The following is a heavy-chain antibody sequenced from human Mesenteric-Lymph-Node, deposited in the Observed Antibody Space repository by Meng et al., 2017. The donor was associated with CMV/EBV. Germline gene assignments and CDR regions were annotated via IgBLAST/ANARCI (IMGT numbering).Heavy chain of an antibody. V-gene: IGHV3-7*01. CDR1: GFTFSSYW. Sequence: GESLKISCAASGFTFSSYWMSWVRQAPGKGLEWVANIKQDGSEKYYVDSVKGRFTISRDNAENSLYLQMNSLRAEDTAVYYCARRYGPGDYWGQGTLVTVSS. CDR2: IKQDGSEK. CDR3: ARRYGPGDY. D-gene: IGHD3-10*01. J-gene: IGHJ4*02.